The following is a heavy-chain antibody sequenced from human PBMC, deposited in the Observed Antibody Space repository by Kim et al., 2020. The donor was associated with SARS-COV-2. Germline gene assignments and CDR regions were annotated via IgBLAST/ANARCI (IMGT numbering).Heavy chain of an antibody. Sequence: GGSLRLSCAASGFTFSSYSMNWVRQAPGKGLEWVSSISSSSSYIYYADSVKGRFTISRDNAKNSLYLQMNSLRAEDTAVYYCARDERGEGHAFDIWGQGTMVTVSS. V-gene: IGHV3-21*01. D-gene: IGHD3-16*01. CDR1: GFTFSSYS. J-gene: IGHJ3*02. CDR3: ARDERGEGHAFDI. CDR2: ISSSSSYI.